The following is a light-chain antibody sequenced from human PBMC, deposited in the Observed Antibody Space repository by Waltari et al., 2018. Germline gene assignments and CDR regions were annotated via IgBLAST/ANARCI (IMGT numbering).Light chain of an antibody. CDR1: SGSIASNY. CDR2: EDY. Sequence: NFMLTQPHSVSESPGRTVTISCTRSSGSIASNYVQWFQQPPGSAPTTVIYEDYQRPSGVPDRFSGSIDSSSNSASLTIAGLKTEDEADYYWQSYDGINWMFGGGTKLTVL. V-gene: IGLV6-57*03. J-gene: IGLJ3*02. CDR3: QSYDGINWM.